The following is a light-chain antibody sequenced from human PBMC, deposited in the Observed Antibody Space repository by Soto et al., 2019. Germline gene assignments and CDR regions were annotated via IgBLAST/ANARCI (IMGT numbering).Light chain of an antibody. CDR1: SSDVGGYKY. CDR3: SSYTSSSTPYV. CDR2: EVS. Sequence: QSVLTQPASVSGSPGQSITISCTGTSSDVGGYKYVSWYQQHPGKAPKHMIYEVSNRPSGVSNRFSGSKSGNTASLTISGLQAEDEADYYCSSYTSSSTPYVFGTGTKVTVL. V-gene: IGLV2-14*01. J-gene: IGLJ1*01.